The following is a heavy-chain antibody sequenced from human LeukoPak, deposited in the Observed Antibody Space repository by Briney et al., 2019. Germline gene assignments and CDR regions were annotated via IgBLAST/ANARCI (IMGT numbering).Heavy chain of an antibody. CDR3: ARALRRYFDWLSPVYYYGMDV. V-gene: IGHV4-34*01. CDR2: INHSGST. D-gene: IGHD3-9*01. J-gene: IGHJ6*02. Sequence: SETLSLTCAVYGGSFSGYYWSWIRQPPGKGLEWIGEINHSGSTNYNPSLKSRVTISVDTSKNQFSLKLSSVTAADTAVYYCARALRRYFDWLSPVYYYGMDVWGQGTTATVSS. CDR1: GGSFSGYY.